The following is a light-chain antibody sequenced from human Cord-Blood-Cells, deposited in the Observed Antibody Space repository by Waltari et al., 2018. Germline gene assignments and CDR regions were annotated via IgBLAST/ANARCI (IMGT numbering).Light chain of an antibody. V-gene: IGKV2-28*01. J-gene: IGKJ2*01. CDR3: MQALQTPT. CDR1: QSLLHSNAYNY. Sequence: IVMPQSPLSSPLTPGEPASISCSSSQSLLHSNAYNYLDWYLQKPGQSPQLLIYLGSNRASGVPDRFSGSGSGTDFTLKISRVEAEDVGVYYCMQALQTPTFGQGTKLEIK. CDR2: LGS.